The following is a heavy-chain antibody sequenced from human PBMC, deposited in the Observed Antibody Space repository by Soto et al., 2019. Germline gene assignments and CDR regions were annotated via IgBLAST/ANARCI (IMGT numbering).Heavy chain of an antibody. V-gene: IGHV1-8*01. J-gene: IGHJ3*02. Sequence: ASVKVSCKASGYTFTSYDINWVRQATGQGLEWMGWMSPNSGNTGYAQKFQGRVTMTRNTSISTAYMELSSLRSEDTAVYYCARGRSVGSYASDAFDIWGQGTMVTVSS. CDR1: GYTFTSYD. CDR2: MSPNSGNT. D-gene: IGHD1-26*01. CDR3: ARGRSVGSYASDAFDI.